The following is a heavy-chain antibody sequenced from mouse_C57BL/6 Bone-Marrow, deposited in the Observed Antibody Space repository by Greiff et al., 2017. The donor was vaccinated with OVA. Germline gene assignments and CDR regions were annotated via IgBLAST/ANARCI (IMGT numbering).Heavy chain of an antibody. J-gene: IGHJ4*01. CDR3: ARSGITTVEGDFAMDY. D-gene: IGHD1-1*01. Sequence: VQLQQSGAELVKPGASVKMSCKASGYTFTSYWITLVKQRPGQGLEWIGDIYPGSGRTNYNEKFKSKATLTVDTSSSTAYMQLSSLTSEDSAVYYCARSGITTVEGDFAMDYWGQGTSVTVSS. CDR1: GYTFTSYW. V-gene: IGHV1-55*01. CDR2: IYPGSGRT.